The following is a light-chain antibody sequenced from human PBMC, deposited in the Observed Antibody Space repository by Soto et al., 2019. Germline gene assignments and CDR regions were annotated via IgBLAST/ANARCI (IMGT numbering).Light chain of an antibody. J-gene: IGKJ1*01. Sequence: DIQMTQSPSSLSASVGDRVTITCRASQSISSYLNWYQQKPGKAPKLLIYAASSLQSGVPLRFSGSRSGTDFTLTSSSLQPEDFASYYCQQSYSTPWTFGQGTKVEIK. V-gene: IGKV1-39*01. CDR1: QSISSY. CDR3: QQSYSTPWT. CDR2: AAS.